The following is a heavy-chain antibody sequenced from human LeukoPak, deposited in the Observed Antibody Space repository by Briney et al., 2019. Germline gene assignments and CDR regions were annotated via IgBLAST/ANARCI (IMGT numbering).Heavy chain of an antibody. D-gene: IGHD2-2*01. CDR2: IKSKTDGGTT. V-gene: IGHV3-15*01. Sequence: GGSLRLSCAASGFTFSNAWMSWVRQAPGKGLEWVGRIKSKTDGGTTDYAAPVKGRFTISRDDSKNTLYLQMNSLKTEDTAVYYCTTGCIVVVPAARWGDYWGQGTLVTVSS. CDR3: TTGCIVVVPAARWGDY. J-gene: IGHJ4*02. CDR1: GFTFSNAW.